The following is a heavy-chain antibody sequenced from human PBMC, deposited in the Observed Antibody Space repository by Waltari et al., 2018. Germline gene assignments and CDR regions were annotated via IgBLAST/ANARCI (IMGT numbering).Heavy chain of an antibody. CDR1: GFTFSSYW. CDR3: ARTTGYSSGWYGY. J-gene: IGHJ4*02. CDR2: IKHDGSEK. V-gene: IGHV3-7*03. D-gene: IGHD6-19*01. Sequence: EVQLVESGGGLVQPGGSLRLSCAGSGFTFSSYWMSWVRQAPGKGREWVANIKHDGSEKYYADSLKGRFTVSRDNAKNSLYLQMNSLRVEDTAVYYCARTTGYSSGWYGYWGRGTLVIVSS.